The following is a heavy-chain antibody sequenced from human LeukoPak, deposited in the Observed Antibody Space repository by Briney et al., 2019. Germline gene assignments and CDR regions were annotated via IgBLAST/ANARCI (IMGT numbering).Heavy chain of an antibody. CDR1: GFTFSSYA. CDR2: ISGSGGST. J-gene: IGHJ4*02. V-gene: IGHV3-23*01. D-gene: IGHD3-16*01. CDR3: ARDLFLGTPDFFDY. Sequence: PGGSLRLSCAASGFTFSSYAMSWVRQAPGKGLEWVSAISGSGGSTYYADSVKGRFTISRDDSKNTLYVHMNSLRSDDTAVYFCARDLFLGTPDFFDYWGQGTLVTVSS.